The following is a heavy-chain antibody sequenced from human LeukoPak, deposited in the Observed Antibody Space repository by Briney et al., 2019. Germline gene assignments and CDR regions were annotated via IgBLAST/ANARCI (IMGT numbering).Heavy chain of an antibody. D-gene: IGHD3-16*01. J-gene: IGHJ4*02. CDR1: GFTFRNAW. Sequence: PGGSLRLSCAGSGFTFRNAWMSWVRQAPGKGLEWVGRIKTKTDGGKIDYAAPVKGRFTISREDSKNTVYLQMNSLKTEDTAVYYCTTDGGYWGQGTLVTVSS. CDR2: IKTKTDGGKI. CDR3: TTDGGY. V-gene: IGHV3-15*01.